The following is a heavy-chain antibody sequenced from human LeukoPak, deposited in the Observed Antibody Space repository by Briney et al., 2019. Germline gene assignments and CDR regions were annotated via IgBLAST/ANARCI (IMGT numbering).Heavy chain of an antibody. V-gene: IGHV3-21*01. CDR2: ITGSGGNT. CDR1: GFTFSNYG. Sequence: GGTLRLSCAASGFTFSNYGMNWVRQAPGKGLEWVSGITGSGGNTYYADSVKGRFTISRDNAKNSLYLQMNSLRAEDTAVYYCARDLSLSYSSGWSSPIPFDYWGQGTLVTVSS. J-gene: IGHJ4*02. CDR3: ARDLSLSYSSGWSSPIPFDY. D-gene: IGHD6-19*01.